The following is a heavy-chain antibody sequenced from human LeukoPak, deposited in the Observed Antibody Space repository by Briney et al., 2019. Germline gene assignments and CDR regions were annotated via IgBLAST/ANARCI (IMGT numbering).Heavy chain of an antibody. V-gene: IGHV1-2*02. J-gene: IGHJ6*02. CDR3: ARDLYYDSSGPAGDYYNGMDV. CDR1: GYTFTGYY. D-gene: IGHD3-22*01. Sequence: ASVKVSCKASGYTFTGYYMHWVRQAPGQGLEWMGWINSNNGGTNYAQKFQGRVTMTRDTSISTASMELSRLRSDDTAAYYCARDLYYDSSGPAGDYYNGMDVWGQGTTV. CDR2: INSNNGGT.